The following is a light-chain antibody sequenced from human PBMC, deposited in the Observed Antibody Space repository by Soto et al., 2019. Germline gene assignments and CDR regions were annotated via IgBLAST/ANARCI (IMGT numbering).Light chain of an antibody. J-gene: IGKJ1*01. CDR1: QLISTW. V-gene: IGKV1-5*03. Sequence: DVQMTQSPSTLSASVGDRVTVTCRASQLISTWLAWYQQKPGKAPKLLIYHVSSLDSGVPSRFSGSGSGTDFTLTISSLQPDDFATYYCQQYNSYPRTFGQGTKVEVK. CDR3: QQYNSYPRT. CDR2: HVS.